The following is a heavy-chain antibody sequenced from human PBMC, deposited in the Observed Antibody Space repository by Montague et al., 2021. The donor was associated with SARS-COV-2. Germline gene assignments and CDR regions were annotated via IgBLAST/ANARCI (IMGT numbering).Heavy chain of an antibody. J-gene: IGHJ4*02. CDR2: INHSGST. Sequence: SETLSLTCAVYGGSFSGYYWSWIRQPPGKGLGWIGEINHSGSTHYNPSLKSRVTISVDTSKNQFSLKLSSVTAADTAVYYCARGSRQWLVRPPHYYYFDYWGQGTLVTVSS. CDR3: ARGSRQWLVRPPHYYYFDY. CDR1: GGSFSGYY. V-gene: IGHV4-34*01. D-gene: IGHD6-19*01.